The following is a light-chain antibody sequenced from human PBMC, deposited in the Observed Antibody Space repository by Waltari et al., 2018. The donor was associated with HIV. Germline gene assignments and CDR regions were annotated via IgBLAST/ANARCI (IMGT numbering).Light chain of an antibody. Sequence: SSELTQDPAVSVALGQTVRITCQGDSLRSNYASWYQQKPGQAPVLVLYGKNNRPSGIPDRFSGSSSGNTASLTITGAQAEDEADYNCNSRDSSGDVVFGGGTKLTV. CDR3: NSRDSSGDVV. V-gene: IGLV3-19*01. CDR2: GKN. J-gene: IGLJ2*01. CDR1: SLRSNY.